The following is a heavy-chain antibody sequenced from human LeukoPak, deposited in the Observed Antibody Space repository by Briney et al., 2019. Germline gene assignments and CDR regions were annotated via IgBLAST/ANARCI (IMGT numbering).Heavy chain of an antibody. CDR3: AKTYSSGWWDLDF. Sequence: PGRSLRLSCAASGFTFGSYGMHWVRQAPGKGLEWVAAISYDGSYKYYADSVKDRFTISRDYSKNTLYLRMSSLRAEDTAVYYCAKTYSSGWWDLDFWGQGTLVSVSS. CDR2: ISYDGSYK. J-gene: IGHJ4*02. V-gene: IGHV3-30*18. CDR1: GFTFGSYG. D-gene: IGHD6-19*01.